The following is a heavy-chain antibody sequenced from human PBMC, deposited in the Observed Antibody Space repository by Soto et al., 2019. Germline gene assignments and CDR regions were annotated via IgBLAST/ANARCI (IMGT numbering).Heavy chain of an antibody. D-gene: IGHD1-26*01. J-gene: IGHJ3*01. Sequence: PSETLSLTCVVSGASLSTSNWWSWVRQAPGKGLEWIGEIYHTGSASYSPSLKSRLSMSIDKSKNQFSLRLTDVTAADTAKYYFARGPRSGSYSVDGFDVWGQGTLVTVSS. V-gene: IGHV4-4*02. CDR3: ARGPRSGSYSVDGFDV. CDR2: IYHTGSA. CDR1: GASLSTSNW.